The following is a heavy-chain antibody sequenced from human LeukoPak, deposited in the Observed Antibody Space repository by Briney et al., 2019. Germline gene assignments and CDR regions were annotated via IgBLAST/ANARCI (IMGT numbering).Heavy chain of an antibody. CDR1: GFTFSNAW. V-gene: IGHV3-15*01. CDR3: TTGRSSSWPDY. J-gene: IGHJ4*02. CDR2: IKSKAEGGTT. D-gene: IGHD6-13*01. Sequence: GSLRLSCAASGFTFSNAWMNWVRQAPGKGLEWVGRIKSKAEGGTTDYAAPVKSRFTISRDDSKNTLFLQMNSLKTEDTAVYYCTTGRSSSWPDYWGQGTLVTVSS.